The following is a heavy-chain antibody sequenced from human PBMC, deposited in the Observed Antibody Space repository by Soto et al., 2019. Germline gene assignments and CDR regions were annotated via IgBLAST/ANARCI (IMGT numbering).Heavy chain of an antibody. Sequence: PGGSLRLSCAASGFTFSSYGMHWVRQAPGKGLEWVAVISYDGSNKYYADTVKGRFTISRDNSKNMLFLQMNSLRAEDTAVFYCAKGRYSYGPYPLDYWGQGSLVTVSS. CDR2: ISYDGSNK. J-gene: IGHJ4*02. D-gene: IGHD5-18*01. CDR1: GFTFSSYG. V-gene: IGHV3-30*18. CDR3: AKGRYSYGPYPLDY.